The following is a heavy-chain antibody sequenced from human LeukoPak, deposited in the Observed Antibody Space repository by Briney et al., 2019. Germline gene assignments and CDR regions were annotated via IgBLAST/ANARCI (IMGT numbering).Heavy chain of an antibody. Sequence: QTGGSLRLSCAASGFTFNNYAMNWVRQAPGKGLEWVSVISGSGGTTYYADSVKGRFTISRDNSKNTLYLQMNSLRAEDTAIYYCAKDPRSVAVAGTGYFDLWGRGTLVTVSS. CDR1: GFTFNNYA. CDR3: AKDPRSVAVAGTGYFDL. V-gene: IGHV3-23*01. CDR2: ISGSGGTT. D-gene: IGHD6-19*01. J-gene: IGHJ2*01.